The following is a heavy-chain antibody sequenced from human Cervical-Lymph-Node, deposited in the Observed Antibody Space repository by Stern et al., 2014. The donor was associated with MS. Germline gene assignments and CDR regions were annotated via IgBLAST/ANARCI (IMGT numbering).Heavy chain of an antibody. J-gene: IGHJ6*02. Sequence: VQLVQSGPEVKKPGTSVKASCKASGFTFTSSAVQRVRQARGQRLEWIGWIVVGSGNTNYAQKFQERVTITRDMSTSTAYMELSSLRSEDTAVYYCAANYYDTYYYYGMDVWGQGTTVTVSS. CDR3: AANYYDTYYYYGMDV. CDR2: IVVGSGNT. D-gene: IGHD3-22*01. CDR1: GFTFTSSA. V-gene: IGHV1-58*01.